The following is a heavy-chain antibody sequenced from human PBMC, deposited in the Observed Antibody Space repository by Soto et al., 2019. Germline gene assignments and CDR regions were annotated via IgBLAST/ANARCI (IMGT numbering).Heavy chain of an antibody. Sequence: ASVKVSCKASGYTFTSYDINWVRQATGQGLEWMGWMNPNSGNTGYAQKFQGRVTMTRNTSISTAYMELSSLRSEDTAVYYCARGHSHMWYYYMDVWGKGTTVTVSS. CDR3: ARGHSHMWYYYMDV. CDR1: GYTFTSYD. V-gene: IGHV1-8*01. J-gene: IGHJ6*03. D-gene: IGHD2-21*01. CDR2: MNPNSGNT.